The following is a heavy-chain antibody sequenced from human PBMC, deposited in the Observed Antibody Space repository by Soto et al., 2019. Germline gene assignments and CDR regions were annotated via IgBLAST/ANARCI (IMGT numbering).Heavy chain of an antibody. J-gene: IGHJ5*02. CDR3: ARLIKGWFGESGWFDP. CDR2: IYYSGST. Sequence: SETLSLTCTVSGGSISSSSYYWGWIRQPPGKGLEWIGSIYYSGSTYYNPSLKSRVTISVDTSKNQFSLKLSSVTAADTAVYYCARLIKGWFGESGWFDPWGQGTLVTVSS. CDR1: GGSISSSSYY. V-gene: IGHV4-39*01. D-gene: IGHD3-10*01.